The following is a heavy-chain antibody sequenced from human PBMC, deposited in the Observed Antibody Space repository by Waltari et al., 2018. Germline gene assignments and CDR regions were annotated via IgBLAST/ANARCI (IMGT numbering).Heavy chain of an antibody. D-gene: IGHD6-19*01. Sequence: EVQLVESGGGLVKPGGSLRLSCAASRFTFSIYSMHWVRQAPGKGLVWVSSLTTTSNYIVFADSVVCRFTISRYNAKNSVFLPMNSLRAEDTAVYYCARGRGWNPNFDYWGQGALVTVSS. CDR2: LTTTSNYI. CDR1: RFTFSIYS. CDR3: ARGRGWNPNFDY. V-gene: IGHV3-21*01. J-gene: IGHJ4*02.